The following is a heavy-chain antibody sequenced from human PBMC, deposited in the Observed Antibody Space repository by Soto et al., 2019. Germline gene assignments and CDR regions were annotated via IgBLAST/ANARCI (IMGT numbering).Heavy chain of an antibody. V-gene: IGHV1-69*02. Sequence: GASVKVSCKASGGTFSIYTISWVRQAPGQGLEWMGRIIPILGIANYAQKFQGRVTITADKSTSTAYMELSSLRSEDTAVYYCARAPRDYEINYFDYWAQGTLVTVSS. D-gene: IGHD4-17*01. CDR2: IIPILGIA. J-gene: IGHJ4*02. CDR1: GGTFSIYT. CDR3: ARAPRDYEINYFDY.